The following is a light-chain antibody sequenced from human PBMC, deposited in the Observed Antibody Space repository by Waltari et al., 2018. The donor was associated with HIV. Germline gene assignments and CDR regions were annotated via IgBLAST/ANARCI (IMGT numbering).Light chain of an antibody. J-gene: IGLJ3*02. Sequence: QSALTQPASVSGSPGQSITISCTGTSSAVGGYNYVSWYQQNPGKAPKLMIYDVNKRPSGVSNRFSGSKSGNTASLTISGLQAEDEADYYCCSYAGSSTWVFGGGTKLTVL. CDR2: DVN. V-gene: IGLV2-23*02. CDR1: SSAVGGYNY. CDR3: CSYAGSSTWV.